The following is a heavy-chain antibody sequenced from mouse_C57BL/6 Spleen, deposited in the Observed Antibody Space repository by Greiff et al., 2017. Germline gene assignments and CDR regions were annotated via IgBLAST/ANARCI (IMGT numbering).Heavy chain of an antibody. CDR1: GFNIKDDY. V-gene: IGHV14-4*01. CDR2: IDPENGDT. Sequence: EVKLVESGAELVRPGASVKLSCTASGFNIKDDYMHWVKQRPEQGLEWIGWIDPENGDTEYASKFQGKATITADTSSNTAYLQLSSLTSEDTAVYYCTTVGFAYWGQGTLVTVS. CDR3: TTVGFAY. J-gene: IGHJ3*01.